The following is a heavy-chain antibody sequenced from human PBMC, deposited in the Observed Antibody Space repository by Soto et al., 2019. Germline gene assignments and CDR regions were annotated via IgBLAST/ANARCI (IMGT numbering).Heavy chain of an antibody. D-gene: IGHD6-13*01. CDR2: ISGSGGST. CDR3: AALNRGAAAGTLGY. J-gene: IGHJ4*02. Sequence: GGSLRLSCAASGFTFSSYAMSWVRQAPGKGLEWVSAISGSGGSTYYADSVKGRFTISRDNSKNTLYLQMNSLRAEDTAVYYCAALNRGAAAGTLGYWGQGTLVTVSS. CDR1: GFTFSSYA. V-gene: IGHV3-23*01.